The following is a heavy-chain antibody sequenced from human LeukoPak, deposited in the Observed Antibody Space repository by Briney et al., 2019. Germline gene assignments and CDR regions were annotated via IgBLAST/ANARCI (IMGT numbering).Heavy chain of an antibody. V-gene: IGHV3-74*01. CDR2: VNHDGRGT. Sequence: GGSLRLSCAVSGFTFSSYWMHWVRQAPGKGLVWVSRVNHDGRGTAYADSVTGRFTISRDNAKNTVYLQMNSLRAEDTAVYYCATDLGWGQGTLVTVSS. CDR1: GFTFSSYW. D-gene: IGHD4-17*01. J-gene: IGHJ4*02. CDR3: ATDLG.